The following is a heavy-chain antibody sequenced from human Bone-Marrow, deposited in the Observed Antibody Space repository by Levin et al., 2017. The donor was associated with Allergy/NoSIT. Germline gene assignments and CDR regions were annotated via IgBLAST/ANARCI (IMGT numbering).Heavy chain of an antibody. CDR3: ARDHDSSDPLGVDY. V-gene: IGHV4-30-4*01. CDR1: GGSISSGDYY. J-gene: IGHJ4*02. Sequence: SQTLSLTCTVSGGSISSGDYYWSWIRQPPGKGLEWIGYIYYSGSTYYNPSLKSRVTISVDTSKNQFSLKLSSVTAADTAVYYCARDHDSSDPLGVDYWGQGTLVTVSS. D-gene: IGHD3-22*01. CDR2: IYYSGST.